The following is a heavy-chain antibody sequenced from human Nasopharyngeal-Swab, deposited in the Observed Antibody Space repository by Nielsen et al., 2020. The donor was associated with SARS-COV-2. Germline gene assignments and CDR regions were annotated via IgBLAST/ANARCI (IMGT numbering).Heavy chain of an antibody. V-gene: IGHV6-1*01. CDR3: ARDGGSHSDFFDY. D-gene: IGHD3-16*01. CDR2: TYYRSKWYD. CDR1: GVSVSSNSAA. Sequence: SETLSLTCAISGVSVSSNSAAWNWIRQSPSRGLEWLGRTYYRSKWYDDYAVSVKSRITINPDTSKNQFSLQLNSVTPEDTAVYYCARDGGSHSDFFDYWGQGTLVTVSS. J-gene: IGHJ4*02.